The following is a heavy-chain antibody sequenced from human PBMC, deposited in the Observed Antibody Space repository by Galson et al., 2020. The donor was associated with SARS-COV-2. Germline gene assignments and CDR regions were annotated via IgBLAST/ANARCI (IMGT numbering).Heavy chain of an antibody. Sequence: GESLKISCAASGFTFSGYSMHWVRQAPGKGPEWVAVISYDGSNKYYADSVTGRFTISRDNSKHTLYLQMSSLRAEDTAVYYCAKAFSGYYSDNFDYWGQGTLVTVSS. CDR3: AKAFSGYYSDNFDY. V-gene: IGHV3-30*15. J-gene: IGHJ4*02. CDR2: ISYDGSNK. CDR1: GFTFSGYS. D-gene: IGHD3-22*01.